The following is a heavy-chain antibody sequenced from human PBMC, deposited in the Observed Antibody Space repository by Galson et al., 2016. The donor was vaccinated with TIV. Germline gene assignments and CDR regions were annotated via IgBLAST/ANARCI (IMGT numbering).Heavy chain of an antibody. V-gene: IGHV1-69*13. J-gene: IGHJ4*02. CDR2: IIPIFHSA. CDR1: GGTFSDYG. CDR3: ATLGGYFGSGSYKTDF. Sequence: QSGAEVKKPGSSVKVSCTASGGTFSDYGISWVRQAPGQGLEWMGRIIPIFHSAKSAQKFQDRVTITADESMSTVYMELSSLTTEETAVYYWATLGGYFGSGSYKTDFWGQGTLVTVSS. D-gene: IGHD3-10*01.